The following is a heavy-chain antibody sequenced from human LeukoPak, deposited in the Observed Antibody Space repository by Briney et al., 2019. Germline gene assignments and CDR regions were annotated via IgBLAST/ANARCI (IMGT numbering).Heavy chain of an antibody. V-gene: IGHV3-23*01. D-gene: IGHD3-22*01. CDR3: AKEGYYYGGSGYYLFEY. J-gene: IGHJ4*02. Sequence: GGPLRLSCAASGFTFSNYAMNWIRQAPGKGLEWVSGIGDSGDNTYYADSVKGRFTISRDNSKNTLYLQMASLRAEDTAVYYCAKEGYYYGGSGYYLFEYWGQGTLVTVSS. CDR1: GFTFSNYA. CDR2: IGDSGDNT.